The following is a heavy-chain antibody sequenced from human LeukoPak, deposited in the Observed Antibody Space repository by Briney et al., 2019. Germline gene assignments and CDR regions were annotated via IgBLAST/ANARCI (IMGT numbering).Heavy chain of an antibody. CDR1: GFTFSIYG. CDR3: AKDFGSSWSYFYGMDV. V-gene: IGHV3-30*02. CDR2: IRYDGSNK. D-gene: IGHD6-13*01. J-gene: IGHJ6*02. Sequence: GGSLRLSCAASGFTFSIYGMHWVRQAPGKGLEWVAFIRYDGSNKYYADSVKGRFTISRDNSKNTLYLQMNSLRAEDTAVYYCAKDFGSSWSYFYGMDVWGQGTTVTVSS.